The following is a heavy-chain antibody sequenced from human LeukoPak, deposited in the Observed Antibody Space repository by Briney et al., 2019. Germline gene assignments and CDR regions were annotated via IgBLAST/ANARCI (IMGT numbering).Heavy chain of an antibody. Sequence: ASVTVSCKASGYTFTVYYMHWVRQAPGQGLEWMGWINPNSGGTNYAQKFQGRVTMTRDTSISTAYMELSGLRSDDTAVYYCARDYARVVRGVIIPGVPDGPDYWGQGTLVTVSS. D-gene: IGHD3-10*01. CDR1: GYTFTVYY. CDR3: ARDYARVVRGVIIPGVPDGPDY. J-gene: IGHJ4*02. V-gene: IGHV1-2*02. CDR2: INPNSGGT.